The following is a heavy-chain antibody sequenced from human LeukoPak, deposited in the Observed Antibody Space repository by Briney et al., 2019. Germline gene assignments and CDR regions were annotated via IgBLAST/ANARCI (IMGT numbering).Heavy chain of an antibody. CDR2: ISSSGTTI. CDR3: ARKDYGSGSHDY. Sequence: GGSLRLSCAASGLIFSDYYMSWIRQAPGKGLEWVSYISSSGTTIYYADSVKGRFTISRDNAKNSLYLQMNSLRAEDTAVYYCARKDYGSGSHDYWGQGTLVTVSS. V-gene: IGHV3-11*01. D-gene: IGHD3-10*01. J-gene: IGHJ4*02. CDR1: GLIFSDYY.